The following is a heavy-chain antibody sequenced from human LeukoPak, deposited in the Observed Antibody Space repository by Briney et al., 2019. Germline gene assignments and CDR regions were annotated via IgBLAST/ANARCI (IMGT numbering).Heavy chain of an antibody. J-gene: IGHJ4*02. D-gene: IGHD6-13*01. CDR3: ARDGYSNYWYLNL. CDR2: ISGTGGRT. V-gene: IGHV3-23*01. Sequence: GGSLRLSCAASGFAFSSYAMSWVRQAPGKGLEWVSSISGTGGRTYYADSVKGRFTISGDNSKNTLDLQMNSLRADDTAVYYCARDGYSNYWYLNLWGQGTLVTVSS. CDR1: GFAFSSYA.